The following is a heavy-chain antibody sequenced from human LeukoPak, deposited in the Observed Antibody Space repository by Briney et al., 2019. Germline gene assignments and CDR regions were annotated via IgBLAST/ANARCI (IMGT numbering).Heavy chain of an antibody. CDR3: ARDGGYNWNDVAFDI. CDR1: GYTFTSYA. Sequence: ASVKVSCKASGYTFTSYAMHWVRQAPGQRLEWMGWINAGNGNTKYSQKFQGRVTITRDTSASTAYMELSSLRPEDTAVYYCARDGGYNWNDVAFDIWGQGTMVTVS. J-gene: IGHJ3*02. D-gene: IGHD1-1*01. V-gene: IGHV1-3*01. CDR2: INAGNGNT.